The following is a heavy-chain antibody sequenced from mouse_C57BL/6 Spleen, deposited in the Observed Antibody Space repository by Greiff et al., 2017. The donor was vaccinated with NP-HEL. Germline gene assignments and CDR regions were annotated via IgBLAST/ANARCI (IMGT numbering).Heavy chain of an antibody. CDR3: ARKTTVVARGALAMDY. Sequence: VQLQQSGAELARPGASVKLSCKASGYTFTSYGISWVKQRTGQGLEWIGEIYPRSGNTYYNEKFKGKATLTADKSSSTAYMELRSLTSEDSAVYFCARKTTVVARGALAMDYWGQGTSVTVSS. V-gene: IGHV1-81*01. CDR2: IYPRSGNT. J-gene: IGHJ4*01. D-gene: IGHD1-1*01. CDR1: GYTFTSYG.